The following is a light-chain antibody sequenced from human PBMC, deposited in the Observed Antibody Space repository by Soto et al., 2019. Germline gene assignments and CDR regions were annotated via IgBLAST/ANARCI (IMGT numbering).Light chain of an antibody. V-gene: IGKV3-15*01. CDR3: QQSTNWPGT. J-gene: IGKJ1*01. CDR1: QSVSSN. Sequence: EIVMTQSPATLSVSPGERATLSCRASQSVSSNLAWYQQKPGQAPRLLIYGASTRATGIPARFSGSGSGTEFTLTISSLQSEDFAVYYCQQSTNWPGTFGLGTKVDIK. CDR2: GAS.